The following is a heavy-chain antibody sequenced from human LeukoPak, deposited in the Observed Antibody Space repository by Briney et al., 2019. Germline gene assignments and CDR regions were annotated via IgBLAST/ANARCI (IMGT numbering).Heavy chain of an antibody. J-gene: IGHJ3*02. CDR2: MNPNSGNT. Sequence: ASVKVSCKASGYTFTSYDINWVRQATGQGLEWMGWMNPNSGNTGYAQKFQGRVTMTRNTSISTAYMELSSLRSEDTAVYYCAGAWCSGGSCYFDIWGQGTMVTVSS. CDR1: GYTFTSYD. D-gene: IGHD2-15*01. CDR3: AGAWCSGGSCYFDI. V-gene: IGHV1-8*01.